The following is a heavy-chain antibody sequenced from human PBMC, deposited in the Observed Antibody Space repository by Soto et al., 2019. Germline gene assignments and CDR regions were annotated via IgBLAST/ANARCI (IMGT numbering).Heavy chain of an antibody. V-gene: IGHV4-30-4*01. D-gene: IGHD2-2*01. Sequence: QVQLQESGPGLVKPSQTLSLTCTVSGGSISSGDYYWSWIRQPPGKGLELIGYIYYSGSTYYKPSLKRRVTISVDTSKNQFALKLSSVTAADTAVYYCARSAGSTFFQHWGKGTLVTVSS. CDR1: GGSISSGDYY. CDR2: IYYSGST. J-gene: IGHJ1*01. CDR3: ARSAGSTFFQH.